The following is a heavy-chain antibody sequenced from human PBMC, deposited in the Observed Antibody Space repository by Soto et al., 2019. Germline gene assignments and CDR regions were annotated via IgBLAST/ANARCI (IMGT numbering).Heavy chain of an antibody. CDR2: IKQEQTEK. D-gene: IGHD2-21*02. CDR1: GFTFSSYW. J-gene: IGHJ4*02. Sequence: EVQLVESGGGLVQPGGSLRLSCAASGFTFSSYWMSWVRQAPGKGLEWVANIKQEQTEKYYVDSVKGRFTISRDNAKNSLYLQMNSLRAEATAVYYVASLVTAAANDYWGQGTLVTVSS. CDR3: ASLVTAAANDY. V-gene: IGHV3-7*02.